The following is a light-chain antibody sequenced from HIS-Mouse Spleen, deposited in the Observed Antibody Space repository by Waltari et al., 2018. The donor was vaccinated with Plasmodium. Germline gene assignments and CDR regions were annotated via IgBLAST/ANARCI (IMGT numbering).Light chain of an antibody. Sequence: EIVLTQSSGTLSLSPGGRATLSCRASQSVSSSYLAWYQQKPGQAPRLLIYGASSRATGIPDRFSGSGSGTDFTLTISRLEPEDFAVYYCQQYGSSPYTFGQGTKLEIK. CDR3: QQYGSSPYT. J-gene: IGKJ2*01. V-gene: IGKV3-20*01. CDR1: QSVSSSY. CDR2: GAS.